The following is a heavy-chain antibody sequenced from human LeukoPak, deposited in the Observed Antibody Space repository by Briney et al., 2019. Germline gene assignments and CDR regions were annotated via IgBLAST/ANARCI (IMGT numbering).Heavy chain of an antibody. CDR2: ISYDGSNK. CDR1: GFTFSSYA. V-gene: IGHV3-30-3*01. CDR3: ARRLRSLDAFDI. D-gene: IGHD3-3*01. Sequence: GGSLRLSCAASGFTFSSYAMHWVRQAPGKGLEWVAVISYDGSNKYYADSVKGRFTISRDNSKNTLYLQMNSLRAEDTAVYYCARRLRSLDAFDIWGQGTMVTVSS. J-gene: IGHJ3*02.